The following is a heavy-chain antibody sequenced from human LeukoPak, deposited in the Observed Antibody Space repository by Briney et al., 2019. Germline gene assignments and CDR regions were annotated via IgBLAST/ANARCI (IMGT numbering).Heavy chain of an antibody. CDR3: ARDRADYDY. CDR2: INPNSGGT. V-gene: IGHV1-2*02. J-gene: IGHJ4*02. CDR1: GYTFTSYG. Sequence: GASVKVSCKASGYTFTSYGISWVRQAPGQGLEWMGWINPNSGGTNYAQKFQGRVTMTRDTSISTAYMELSRLRSDDTAVYYCARDRADYDYWGQGTLVTVSS.